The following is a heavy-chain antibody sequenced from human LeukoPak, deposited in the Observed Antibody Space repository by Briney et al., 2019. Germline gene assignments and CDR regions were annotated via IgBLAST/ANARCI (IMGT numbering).Heavy chain of an antibody. J-gene: IGHJ3*02. CDR3: ARERIQLWFGAFDT. CDR1: GFTFSSYA. V-gene: IGHV3-30-3*01. D-gene: IGHD5-18*01. CDR2: ISYDGSNK. Sequence: GGSLRLSCAAPGFTFSSYAMHWVRQAPGKGLEWVAVISYDGSNKYYADSVKGRFTISRDNSKNTLYLQMNSLRAEDTAVYYCARERIQLWFGAFDTWGQGTMVTVSS.